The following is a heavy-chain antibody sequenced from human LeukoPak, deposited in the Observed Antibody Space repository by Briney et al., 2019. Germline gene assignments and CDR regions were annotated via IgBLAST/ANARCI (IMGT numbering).Heavy chain of an antibody. CDR1: GGSISSYY. Sequence: SETLSLTCTVSGGSISSYYWSWIRQPPGKGLEWIGYIYYSGSTNYNPFLKSRVTISVGTSKNQFSLKLSSVTAADTAVYYCARIGRPGVVIYYFDYWGQGTLVTVSS. CDR2: IYYSGST. J-gene: IGHJ4*02. D-gene: IGHD3-3*01. CDR3: ARIGRPGVVIYYFDY. V-gene: IGHV4-59*01.